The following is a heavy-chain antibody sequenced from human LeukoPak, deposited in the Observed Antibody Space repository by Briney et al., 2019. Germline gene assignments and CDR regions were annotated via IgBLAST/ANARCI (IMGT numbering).Heavy chain of an antibody. CDR1: GGTISSYY. V-gene: IGHV4-59*01. Sequence: PSETLSLTCAVSGGTISSYYWSWIRKPPGKGLEWIGYIYYSGSTNYNPSLKSRVTISVDTSKNQFSLKLSSVTAADTAVYCCARVGIVGATGAFDIWGQGTMVTVSS. CDR2: IYYSGST. J-gene: IGHJ3*02. D-gene: IGHD1-26*01. CDR3: ARVGIVGATGAFDI.